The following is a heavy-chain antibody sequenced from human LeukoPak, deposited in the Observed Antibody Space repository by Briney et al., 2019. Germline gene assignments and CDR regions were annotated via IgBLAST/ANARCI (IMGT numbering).Heavy chain of an antibody. Sequence: GRSLRLSCAASGFTFSSCDIHWVRQAPGKGLEWVALIWYDGSNKYYSDSVKGRFTISRDNSKNTLYLQMNSLRVEDTAVYYCAKPPYGRDVYNYFDYWGQGTPVTVSS. CDR1: GFTFSSCD. J-gene: IGHJ4*02. V-gene: IGHV3-33*06. CDR3: AKPPYGRDVYNYFDY. D-gene: IGHD5-24*01. CDR2: IWYDGSNK.